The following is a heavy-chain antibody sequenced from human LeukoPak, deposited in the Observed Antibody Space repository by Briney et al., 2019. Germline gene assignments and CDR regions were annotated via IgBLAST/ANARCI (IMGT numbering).Heavy chain of an antibody. CDR2: INPNSGGT. D-gene: IGHD2-15*01. Sequence: ASVKVSCKASGFTFTSYYMHWVRQAPGQGLEWMGWINPNSGGTNYAQKFQGRVTMTRDTSISTAYMELSRLRSDDTAVYYCARAKIRGVVVVAATYYYYYMDVWGKGTTVTVSS. CDR1: GFTFTSYY. V-gene: IGHV1-2*02. J-gene: IGHJ6*03. CDR3: ARAKIRGVVVVAATYYYYYMDV.